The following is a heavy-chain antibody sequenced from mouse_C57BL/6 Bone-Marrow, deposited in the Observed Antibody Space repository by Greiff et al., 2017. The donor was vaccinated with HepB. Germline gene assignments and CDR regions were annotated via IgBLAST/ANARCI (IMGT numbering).Heavy chain of an antibody. D-gene: IGHD2-3*01. V-gene: IGHV2-5*01. CDR2: IWRGGST. Sequence: QVQLKESGPGLVQPSQSLSITCTVSGFSLTSYGVHWVRQSPGKGLEWLGVIWRGGSTDYNAAFMSRLSITKDNSKSQVFFKMNSLQADDTAIYYCAKMDGYYEDWYFDVWGTGTTVTVSS. CDR1: GFSLTSYG. J-gene: IGHJ1*03. CDR3: AKMDGYYEDWYFDV.